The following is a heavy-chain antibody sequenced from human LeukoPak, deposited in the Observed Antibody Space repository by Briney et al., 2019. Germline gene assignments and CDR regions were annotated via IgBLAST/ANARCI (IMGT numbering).Heavy chain of an antibody. V-gene: IGHV3-7*01. D-gene: IGHD3-3*02. CDR2: IKQDGNEK. J-gene: IGHJ4*02. CDR3: ARDGAFRIYDY. CDR1: GFTFSSYW. Sequence: GGSLRLSCAASGFTFSSYWMTWVRQAPGKGLEWVASIKQDGNEKYYVDSVKGRFTISRDNARNSLYLQMSGLRADDTAVYYCARDGAFRIYDYWGQGTLVTVSS.